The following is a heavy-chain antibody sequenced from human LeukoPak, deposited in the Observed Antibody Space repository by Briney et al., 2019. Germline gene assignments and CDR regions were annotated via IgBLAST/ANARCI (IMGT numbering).Heavy chain of an antibody. V-gene: IGHV3-11*01. D-gene: IGHD1-1*01. CDR2: ISSSGSTI. Sequence: GGSLRLSCAASGFTFSDYYMSWIRQAPGKGLEWVSYISSSGSTIYYADSVKGRFTISRDNAKNSLYLQMNSLRAEDTAVYYCATFWDPYNWNGDSDAFDIWGQGTMVTVSS. J-gene: IGHJ3*02. CDR1: GFTFSDYY. CDR3: ATFWDPYNWNGDSDAFDI.